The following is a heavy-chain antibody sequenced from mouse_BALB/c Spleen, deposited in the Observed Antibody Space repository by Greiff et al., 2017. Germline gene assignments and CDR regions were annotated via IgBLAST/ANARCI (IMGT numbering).Heavy chain of an antibody. Sequence: EVQLQESGPGLVKPSQSLSLTCTVSGYSITSYYAWNWIRQFPGNKLEWMGYISYSGSTSYNPSLKSRISITRDTSKNQFFLQLTSVTTEDTATYYCAREGDYDPFAYWGQGTLVTVSA. CDR3: AREGDYDPFAY. D-gene: IGHD2-4*01. V-gene: IGHV3-2*02. J-gene: IGHJ3*01. CDR2: ISYSGST. CDR1: GYSITSYYA.